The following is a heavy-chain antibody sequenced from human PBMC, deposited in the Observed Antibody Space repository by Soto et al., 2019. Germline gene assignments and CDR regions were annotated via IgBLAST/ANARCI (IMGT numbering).Heavy chain of an antibody. CDR1: GGSISSYY. CDR3: ARVASYDILTGYYLDY. J-gene: IGHJ4*02. D-gene: IGHD3-9*01. V-gene: IGHV4-59*01. Sequence: SETLSLTCTVSGGSISSYYWSWIRQPPGKGLEWIGYIYYSGSTNYNPSLKSRVTISVDTSKNQFSLKLSSVTAADTAVYYCARVASYDILTGYYLDYWGQGTLVNVSS. CDR2: IYYSGST.